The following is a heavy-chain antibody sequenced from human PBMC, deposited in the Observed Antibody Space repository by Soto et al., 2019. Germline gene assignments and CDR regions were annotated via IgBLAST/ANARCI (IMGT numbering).Heavy chain of an antibody. CDR3: ARGICLGLGVGVTYYDY. D-gene: IGHD1-26*01. V-gene: IGHV1-69*01. CDR1: GGTFSSQT. CDR2: IIPIFATP. J-gene: IGHJ4*02. Sequence: QVQLVQSGTEVKGPGSSVKVSCKASGGTFSSQTISWVRQAPGHGLEWMGGIIPIFATPNIAQSFQDRVTITADGPTSTVYMELSSLRAKDTAVYFCARGICLGLGVGVTYYDYWGQGTLVTVSS.